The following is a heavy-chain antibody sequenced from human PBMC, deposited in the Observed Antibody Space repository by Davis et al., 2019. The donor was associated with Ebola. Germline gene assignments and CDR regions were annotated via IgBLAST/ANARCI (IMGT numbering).Heavy chain of an antibody. CDR1: GFTVSSNY. V-gene: IGHV3-53*01. Sequence: GGSLRLSCAASGFTVSSNYMSWVRQAPGKGLEWVSVIYSGGSTYYADSVKGRFTISRDNSKNTLYLQMNSLRAEDTAVYYCARVRYYDFWSGYYSNWGQGTLVTVSS. CDR2: IYSGGST. D-gene: IGHD3-3*01. J-gene: IGHJ4*02. CDR3: ARVRYYDFWSGYYSN.